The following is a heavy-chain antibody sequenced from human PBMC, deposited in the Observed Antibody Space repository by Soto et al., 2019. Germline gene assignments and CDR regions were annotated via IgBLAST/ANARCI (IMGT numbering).Heavy chain of an antibody. Sequence: GGSLRLSFAASGFSFGSNALSWVRQAPGKGLEWVSTISGSDGKTFYADSVKGRFSISRDTSQSTLYLQMNSLRADDTAMYYCARWSYLDYWGQGTRVTVSS. CDR1: GFSFGSNA. CDR3: ARWSYLDY. J-gene: IGHJ4*02. CDR2: ISGSDGKT. D-gene: IGHD3-3*01. V-gene: IGHV3-23*01.